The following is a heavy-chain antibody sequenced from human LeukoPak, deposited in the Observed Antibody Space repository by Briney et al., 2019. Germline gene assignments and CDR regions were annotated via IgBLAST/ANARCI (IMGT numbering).Heavy chain of an antibody. CDR2: ISGSGGST. V-gene: IGHV3-23*01. D-gene: IGHD3-10*01. CDR3: AKTAQDYYGSGSYYRDVLMYFDY. Sequence: GGTLRLSCAASGFTFSSYGMSWVRQAPGKGLEWVSAISGSGGSTYYADSVKGRFTISRDNAKNTLYLQMDSLRAEDTAVYYCAKTAQDYYGSGSYYRDVLMYFDYWGQGTLVTVSS. CDR1: GFTFSSYG. J-gene: IGHJ4*02.